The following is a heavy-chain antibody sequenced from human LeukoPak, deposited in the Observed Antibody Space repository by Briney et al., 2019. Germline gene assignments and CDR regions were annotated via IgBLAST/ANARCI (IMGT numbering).Heavy chain of an antibody. D-gene: IGHD3-22*01. CDR2: IYTSGST. CDR3: ARAPPAYYYDSSGYYYFDY. V-gene: IGHV4-61*02. J-gene: IGHJ4*02. Sequence: SQTLSLTCTVSGGSISSGSYYWSWIRQPAGKGLEWIGRIYTSGSTNYNPSLKSRVTISVDTSKNQFSLKLSSVTAADTAVYYCARAPPAYYYDSSGYYYFDYWGQGTLVTVSS. CDR1: GGSISSGSYY.